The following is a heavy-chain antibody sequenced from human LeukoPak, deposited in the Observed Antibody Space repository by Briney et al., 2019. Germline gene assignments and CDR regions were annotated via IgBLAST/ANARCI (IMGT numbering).Heavy chain of an antibody. V-gene: IGHV1-8*01. D-gene: IGHD6-13*01. CDR3: AREAGSQLVNWFDP. CDR2: MNPNSGNT. Sequence: ASVKVSCKASGYTFTSYDINWVRQATGQGLEWMGWMNPNSGNTGYAQKFQGRVIMTRNTSISTAHMELSSLRSEDTAVYYCAREAGSQLVNWFDPWGQGTLVTVSS. J-gene: IGHJ5*02. CDR1: GYTFTSYD.